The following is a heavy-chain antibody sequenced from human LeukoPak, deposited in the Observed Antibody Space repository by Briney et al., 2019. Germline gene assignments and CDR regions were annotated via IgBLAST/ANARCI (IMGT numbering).Heavy chain of an antibody. CDR1: GGSISSGGYY. D-gene: IGHD3-10*01. Sequence: PSETLSLTCTVSGGSISSGGYYWSWIRQHPGKGLEWIGYIYYSGSTYYNPSLKSRVTISVDKSKSQFSLRLSSVTAADTAVYYCASRWGSGSYDYWGQGTLVTVSS. J-gene: IGHJ4*02. CDR3: ASRWGSGSYDY. V-gene: IGHV4-31*03. CDR2: IYYSGST.